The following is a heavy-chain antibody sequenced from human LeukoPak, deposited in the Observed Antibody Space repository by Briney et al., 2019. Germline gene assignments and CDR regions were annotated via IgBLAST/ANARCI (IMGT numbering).Heavy chain of an antibody. D-gene: IGHD3-9*01. CDR2: IYYSGST. CDR3: ARATGYYKD. CDR1: GGSFSGYY. Sequence: SETLSLTCAVYGGSFSGYYWSWIRQPPGKGLEWIGYIYYSGSTNYNPSFKSRVTISVDTSNNQFSLKLSSVTAADTAVYYCARATGYYKDWGQGTLVTVSS. J-gene: IGHJ4*02. V-gene: IGHV4-59*01.